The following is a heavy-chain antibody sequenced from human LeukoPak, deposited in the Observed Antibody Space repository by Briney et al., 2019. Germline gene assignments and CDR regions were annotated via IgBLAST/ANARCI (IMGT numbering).Heavy chain of an antibody. CDR3: AKVTSWTNWFDP. CDR1: GFTFTSYA. CDR2: ISGSGGST. V-gene: IGHV3-23*01. J-gene: IGHJ5*02. D-gene: IGHD1-1*01. Sequence: GGTLRLSCAASGFTFTSYAMSWVRQAPGKGLEWVSSISGSGGSTYYADSVKGRFTISRDNSKNTLYLQMNNLRAEDTAVYYCAKVTSWTNWFDPWGQGTLVTVSS.